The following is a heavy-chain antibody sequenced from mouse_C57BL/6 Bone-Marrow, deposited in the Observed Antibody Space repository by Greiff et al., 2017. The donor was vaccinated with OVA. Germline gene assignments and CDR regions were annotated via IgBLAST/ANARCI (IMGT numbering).Heavy chain of an antibody. CDR3: AIRPLYYFDY. V-gene: IGHV1-69*01. J-gene: IGHJ2*01. CDR2: IDPSDSYT. Sequence: QVQLQQPGAELVMPGASVKLSCKASGYTFTSYWMHWVKQRPGQGLEWIGEIDPSDSYTNYNQKFKGKSTLTVDKSSSPAYMQLSSLTSEDSAVYYCAIRPLYYFDYWGQGTTLTVSS. CDR1: GYTFTSYW.